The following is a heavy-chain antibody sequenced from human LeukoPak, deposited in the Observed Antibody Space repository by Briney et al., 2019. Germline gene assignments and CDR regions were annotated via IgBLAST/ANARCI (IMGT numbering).Heavy chain of an antibody. J-gene: IGHJ4*02. V-gene: IGHV4-34*01. CDR2: INHSGST. CDR3: ARGLSTYYDILTGCLFDY. D-gene: IGHD3-9*01. Sequence: SETLSLTCAVYGGSFSGYYWSWIRQPPGKGLEWIGEINHSGSTNYNPSLKSRVTISVDTSKNQFSLELSSVTAADTAVYYCARGLSTYYDILTGCLFDYWGQGTLVTVSS. CDR1: GGSFSGYY.